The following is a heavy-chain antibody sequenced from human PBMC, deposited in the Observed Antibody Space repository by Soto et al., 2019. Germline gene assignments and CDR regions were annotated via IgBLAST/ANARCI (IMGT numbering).Heavy chain of an antibody. V-gene: IGHV4-34*01. D-gene: IGHD6-13*01. J-gene: IGHJ6*03. CDR3: ARAPTLAAAGHYYYYYMDV. Sequence: SETLSLTCAVYGGSFSGYYWSWIRQPPGKGLEWIGEINHSGSTNYNPSLKSRVTISVDTSKNQFSLKLSSVTAADTAVYYCARAPTLAAAGHYYYYYMDVWGKGTTVTVSS. CDR2: INHSGST. CDR1: GGSFSGYY.